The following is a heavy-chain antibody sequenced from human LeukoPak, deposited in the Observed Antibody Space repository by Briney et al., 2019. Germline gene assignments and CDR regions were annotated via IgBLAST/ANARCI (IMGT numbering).Heavy chain of an antibody. D-gene: IGHD1-26*01. CDR3: AREGWDLNALDI. V-gene: IGHV3-11*04. CDR2: ISSRSSNK. CDR1: GFTFSNYY. Sequence: KTGGSLRLSCAASGFTFSNYYMSWIRQAPGKGLVWVSYISSRSSNKEYADSVKGRFTISRDNSKNSLYLQMDSLRAEDSAIYYCAREGWDLNALDIWGQGTMVTVSP. J-gene: IGHJ3*02.